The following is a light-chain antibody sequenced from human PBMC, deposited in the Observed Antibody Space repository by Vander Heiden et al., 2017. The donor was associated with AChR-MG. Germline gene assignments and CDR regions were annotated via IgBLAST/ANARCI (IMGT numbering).Light chain of an antibody. CDR2: SAS. CDR1: QSISTF. V-gene: IGKV1-39*01. J-gene: IGKJ1*01. Sequence: DIQMTQSPSYLSASVGDRVTITCRASQSISTFLHWYQRKPGKAPKLLIYSASNLESGVPSRFTGSGSGTDFTLTITSLQPEDFATYYCQQSYSTPTFGQGTKVETK. CDR3: QQSYSTPT.